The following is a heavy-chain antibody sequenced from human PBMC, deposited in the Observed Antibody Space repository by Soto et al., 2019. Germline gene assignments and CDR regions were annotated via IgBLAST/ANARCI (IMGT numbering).Heavy chain of an antibody. CDR3: ARSQGSSTSLEIYYYYYYGMDV. Sequence: QVQLVQSGAEVKKPGSSVKVSCKASGGTFSSYAISWVRQAPGQGLEWMGGIIPISDTTNYAQKFQGRVTITADEFTSTAYMELSILRSEDTAVYYCARSQGSSTSLEIYYYYYYGMDVWGQGTTVTVSS. V-gene: IGHV1-69*01. CDR1: GGTFSSYA. CDR2: IIPISDTT. J-gene: IGHJ6*02. D-gene: IGHD2-2*01.